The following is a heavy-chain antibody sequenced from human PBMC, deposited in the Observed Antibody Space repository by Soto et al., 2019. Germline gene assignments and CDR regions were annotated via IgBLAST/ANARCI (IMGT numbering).Heavy chain of an antibody. V-gene: IGHV3-53*01. J-gene: IGHJ5*01. CDR2: IHSDANT. CDR3: ARHAWLES. Sequence: GGSLRLSCAPSGPNVSSNSTNWVRQAPGKGLEWLSLIHSDANTKYADSVKGRFTISKDSSENKFYLQMNSLRAEDTAVYYCARHAWLESWGQGTLLTVST. CDR1: GPNVSSNS.